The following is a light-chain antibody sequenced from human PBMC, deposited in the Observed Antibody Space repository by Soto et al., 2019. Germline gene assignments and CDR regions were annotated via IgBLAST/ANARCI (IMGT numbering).Light chain of an antibody. CDR2: GAS. J-gene: IGKJ5*01. V-gene: IGKV3-15*01. Sequence: EIVMTQSPATLSVSPGERATLSCRASQSVTSNLAWSQQKPGQAPRLLIYGASTRATGIPARFSGSGSGTEFTLTICSLQSEDFAVYYCQQYNNWPPPFGQGTRLEIK. CDR3: QQYNNWPPP. CDR1: QSVTSN.